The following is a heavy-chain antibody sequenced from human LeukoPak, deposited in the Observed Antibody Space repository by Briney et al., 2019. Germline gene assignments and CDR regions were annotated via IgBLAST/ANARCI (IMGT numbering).Heavy chain of an antibody. CDR3: ARPRGPGP. D-gene: IGHD1-26*01. J-gene: IGHJ5*02. CDR1: GGSFSGYY. Sequence: NSSETLSLTCAVYGGSFSGYYWSWIRQPPGKGLEWIGEINHSGSTNYNPSLKSRVTMSVDTSKNQFSLKLSSVTAAGTAVYYCARPRGPGPWGQGTLVTVSS. CDR2: INHSGST. V-gene: IGHV4-34*01.